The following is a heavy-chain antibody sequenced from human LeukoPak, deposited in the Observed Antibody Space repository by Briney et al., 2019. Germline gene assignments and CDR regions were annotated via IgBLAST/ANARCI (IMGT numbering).Heavy chain of an antibody. CDR1: GFTLSSYV. Sequence: PGGSLRLSCAASGFTLSSYVMSWVRQGPGKGLEWVSAISVSGNTYHADSVKGRFTISRDNSKNTLYLQMNSLRAEDTAVYYCANNIAARHYYYYYYMDVWGKGTTVTVSS. V-gene: IGHV3-23*01. J-gene: IGHJ6*03. D-gene: IGHD6-6*01. CDR2: ISVSGNT. CDR3: ANNIAARHYYYYYYMDV.